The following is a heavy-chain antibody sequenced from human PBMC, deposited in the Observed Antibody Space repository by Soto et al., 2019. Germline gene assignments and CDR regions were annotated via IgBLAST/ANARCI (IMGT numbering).Heavy chain of an antibody. D-gene: IGHD3-10*01. V-gene: IGHV3-33*01. CDR2: IWYDGSNK. Sequence: GGSLRLSCAASGFTFSSYGMHWVRQAPGKGLEWVAVIWYDGSNKYYADSVKGRFTISRDNSKNTLYLQMNSLRAEDTAVYYCARTLDYYGSGSYYGAPFDYWGQGTLVTVSS. CDR1: GFTFSSYG. J-gene: IGHJ4*02. CDR3: ARTLDYYGSGSYYGAPFDY.